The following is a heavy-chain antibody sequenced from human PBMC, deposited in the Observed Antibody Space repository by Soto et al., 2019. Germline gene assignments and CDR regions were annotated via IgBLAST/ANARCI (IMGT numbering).Heavy chain of an antibody. Sequence: QVQLQESGPGLVKPSGTLSLTCAVSGGSISSSNWWSWVRQPPGKGLEWIGEIYHSGSTNYNPSLNSRVSXXVXKYXNQFSLKLSSVTAADTAVYYCARWGWDSSGWSLDYWGQGTLVTVSS. V-gene: IGHV4-4*02. D-gene: IGHD6-19*01. J-gene: IGHJ4*02. CDR3: ARWGWDSSGWSLDY. CDR1: GGSISSSNW. CDR2: IYHSGST.